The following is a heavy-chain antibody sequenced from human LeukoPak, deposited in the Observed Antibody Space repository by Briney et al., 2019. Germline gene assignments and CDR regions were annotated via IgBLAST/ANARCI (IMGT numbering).Heavy chain of an antibody. CDR2: INWNGGST. CDR1: GFTFDDYG. Sequence: PGGSLRLSCAASGFTFDDYGMSWVRQAPGKGLEWVSGINWNGGSTGYADSVKGRFTISRYNAKNSLYLQMNSLRAEDTALYYCARDYYDSSGYYYFDYWGQGTLVTVSS. D-gene: IGHD3-22*01. J-gene: IGHJ4*02. CDR3: ARDYYDSSGYYYFDY. V-gene: IGHV3-20*04.